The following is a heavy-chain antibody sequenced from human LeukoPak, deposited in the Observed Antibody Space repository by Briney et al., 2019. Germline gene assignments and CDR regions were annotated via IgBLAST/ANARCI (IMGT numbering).Heavy chain of an antibody. CDR3: ARQLWQGLLDS. CDR2: IYTSGST. D-gene: IGHD5-18*01. Sequence: SETLSLTCTVSGGSISSGSYYWSWLRQPAGKGLEWIGRIYTSGSTNYNPSLKSRVTISVDTSKTQFSLKLSSVTAADTAVYYCARQLWQGLLDSWGQGTLVTVS. V-gene: IGHV4-61*02. J-gene: IGHJ4*02. CDR1: GGSISSGSYY.